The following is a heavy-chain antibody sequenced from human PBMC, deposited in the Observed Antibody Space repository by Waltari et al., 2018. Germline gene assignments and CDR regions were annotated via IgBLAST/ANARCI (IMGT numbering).Heavy chain of an antibody. Sequence: EVQLVESGGGRVKPGGSLLLSCAASGLPFNTYTMNWVRQAPGKGLEWVSSISSTSSDIYYADSVKGRFTISRDNAKSSLYLQLNSLRAEDTAVYYCAGGYSSYYGMDVWGQGTTVTVSS. CDR3: AGGYSSYYGMDV. D-gene: IGHD6-13*01. CDR2: ISSTSSDI. CDR1: GLPFNTYT. J-gene: IGHJ6*02. V-gene: IGHV3-21*02.